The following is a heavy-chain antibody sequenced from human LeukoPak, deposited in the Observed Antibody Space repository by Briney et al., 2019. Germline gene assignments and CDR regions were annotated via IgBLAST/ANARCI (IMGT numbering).Heavy chain of an antibody. Sequence: SETLSLTCTVSGGSISSSSYYWGRIRQPPGKGLEWIGSIYYSGSTYYNPSLKSRVTISVDTSKNQFSLKLSSVTAADTAVYYCARPYYDSSGYYHDAFDIWGQGTMVTVSS. CDR1: GGSISSSSYY. D-gene: IGHD3-22*01. V-gene: IGHV4-39*07. CDR2: IYYSGST. J-gene: IGHJ3*02. CDR3: ARPYYDSSGYYHDAFDI.